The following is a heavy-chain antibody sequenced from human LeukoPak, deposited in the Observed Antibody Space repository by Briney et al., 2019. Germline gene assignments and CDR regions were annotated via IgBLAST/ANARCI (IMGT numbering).Heavy chain of an antibody. Sequence: ASVKVSCKASGYSFVLYGISWVRQAPGQGPEWMGWISTFNNYTQHAQKFQDRLTMTTDTSTSSAYMELRSLTSHDTAVYYCARDEDYEIFVNIDYWGQGTMVTVSS. J-gene: IGHJ4*02. CDR3: ARDEDYEIFVNIDY. CDR2: ISTFNNYT. V-gene: IGHV1-18*01. CDR1: GYSFVLYG. D-gene: IGHD3-22*01.